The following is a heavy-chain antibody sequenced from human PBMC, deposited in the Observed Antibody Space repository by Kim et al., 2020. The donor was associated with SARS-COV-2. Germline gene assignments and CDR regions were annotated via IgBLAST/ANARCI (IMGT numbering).Heavy chain of an antibody. D-gene: IGHD1-26*01. CDR1: GYSFTSYW. CDR2: IDPSDSYT. CDR3: ARVGGQQWELPRGFDY. V-gene: IGHV5-10-1*01. Sequence: GESLKISCKGSGYSFTSYWISWVRQMPGKGLEWMGRIDPSDSYTNYSPSFQGHVTISADKSISTAYLQWSSLKASATAMYYCARVGGQQWELPRGFDYWGQRTLVTVPS. J-gene: IGHJ4*02.